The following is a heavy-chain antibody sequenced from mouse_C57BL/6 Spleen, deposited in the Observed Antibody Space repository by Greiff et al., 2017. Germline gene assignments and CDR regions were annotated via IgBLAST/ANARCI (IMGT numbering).Heavy chain of an antibody. CDR1: GFTFTDYY. CDR3: ARYRGSGYEDYYAMDY. Sequence: EVKLQESGGGLVQPGGSLSLSCAASGFTFTDYYMSWVRQPPGKALEWLGFIRNKANGYTTEYSASVKGRFTISRDNSQSILYLQMNALRAEDSATYYCARYRGSGYEDYYAMDYWGQGTSVTVSS. D-gene: IGHD3-2*02. J-gene: IGHJ4*01. CDR2: IRNKANGYTT. V-gene: IGHV7-3*01.